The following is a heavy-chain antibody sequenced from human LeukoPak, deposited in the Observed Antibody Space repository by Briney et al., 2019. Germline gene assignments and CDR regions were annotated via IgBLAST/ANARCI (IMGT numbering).Heavy chain of an antibody. J-gene: IGHJ4*02. CDR3: ARDSPYDYGDYPAEMDY. Sequence: GSLRLSCAASGFTFSDYYMSWIRQAPGKGLEWVSYISSSGSTIYYADSVKGQFTISRDNAKNSLYLQMNSLRAEDTAVYYCARDSPYDYGDYPAEMDYWGQGTLVTVSS. CDR1: GFTFSDYY. D-gene: IGHD4-17*01. CDR2: ISSSGSTI. V-gene: IGHV3-11*04.